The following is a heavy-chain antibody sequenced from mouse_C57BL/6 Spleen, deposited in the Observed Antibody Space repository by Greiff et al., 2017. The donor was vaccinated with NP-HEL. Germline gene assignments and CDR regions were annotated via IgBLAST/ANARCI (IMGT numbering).Heavy chain of an antibody. CDR1: GFNIKDDY. CDR2: IDPENGDT. D-gene: IGHD1-1*01. V-gene: IGHV14-4*01. Sequence: EVKLMESGAELVRPGASVKLSCTASGFNIKDDYMHWVKQRPEQGLEWIGWIDPENGDTEYASKFQGKATITADTSSNTAYLQLSSLTSEDTAVYYCTTVVGRGAMDYWGQGTSVTVSS. CDR3: TTVVGRGAMDY. J-gene: IGHJ4*01.